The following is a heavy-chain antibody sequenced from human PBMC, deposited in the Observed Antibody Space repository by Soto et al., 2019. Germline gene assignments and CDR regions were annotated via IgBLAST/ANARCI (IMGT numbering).Heavy chain of an antibody. V-gene: IGHV1-69*06. CDR1: GGIFSSYA. CDR3: ARAPGLGLGYCSSTSCQPFDY. Sequence: SVKVSCKASGGIFSSYAMSWVRQAPGQGLEWVGGIIPIFGTANYAQKFQGRVTITADKSTSTAYMELSSLRSEDTAVYYCARAPGLGLGYCSSTSCQPFDYWGQGTLVTVSS. J-gene: IGHJ4*02. D-gene: IGHD2-2*01. CDR2: IIPIFGTA.